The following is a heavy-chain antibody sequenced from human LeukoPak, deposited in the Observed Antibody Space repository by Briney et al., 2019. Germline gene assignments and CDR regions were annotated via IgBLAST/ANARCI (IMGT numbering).Heavy chain of an antibody. CDR1: GGSISSYY. Sequence: SETLSLTCTVSGGSISSYYWSWIRQPPGKGLEWIGYIYTSGSTYYNPSLKSRVTISVDTSKNQFSLKLSSVTAADTAVYYCARSRGSSGWLIDYWGQGTLVTVSS. CDR3: ARSRGSSGWLIDY. V-gene: IGHV4-4*08. D-gene: IGHD6-19*01. CDR2: IYTSGST. J-gene: IGHJ4*02.